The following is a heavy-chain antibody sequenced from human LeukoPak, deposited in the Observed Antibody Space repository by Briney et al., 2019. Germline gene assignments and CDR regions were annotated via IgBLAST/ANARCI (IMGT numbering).Heavy chain of an antibody. D-gene: IGHD6-19*01. CDR3: AKDTGSSGWYYFDY. J-gene: IGHJ4*02. CDR1: RFTFDDYA. Sequence: GGSLRLSCAASRFTFDDYAMHWVRQAPGKGLEWVSGISWNSGSIGYADSVKGRFTISRDNAKNSLYLQMNSLRAEDTALYYCAKDTGSSGWYYFDYWGQGTLVTVSS. V-gene: IGHV3-9*01. CDR2: ISWNSGSI.